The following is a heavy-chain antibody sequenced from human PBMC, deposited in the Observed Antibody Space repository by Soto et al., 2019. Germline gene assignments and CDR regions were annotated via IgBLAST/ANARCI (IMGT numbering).Heavy chain of an antibody. CDR1: GFTFSSYG. J-gene: IGHJ6*01. V-gene: IGHV3-30*18. CDR3: AKDLGGGGYYYGMDV. Sequence: QVQLVESGGGVVQPGRSLRLSCAASGFTFSSYGMHWVRQAPGKGLEWVAVISYDGSNKYYADSVKGRFTISRDNSKNTLYLQMNSLRAEDTAVYYCAKDLGGGGYYYGMDVW. CDR2: ISYDGSNK. D-gene: IGHD2-21*01.